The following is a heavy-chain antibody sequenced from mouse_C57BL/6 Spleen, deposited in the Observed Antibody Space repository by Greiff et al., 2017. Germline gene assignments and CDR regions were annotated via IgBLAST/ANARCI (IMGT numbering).Heavy chain of an antibody. V-gene: IGHV5-17*01. CDR1: GFTFSDYG. CDR2: VSSGSSTM. Sequence: EVQGVESGGGLVKPGGSLKLSCAASGFTFSDYGMHWVRQAPEKGLEWVAYVSSGSSTMYYADPVKGRFTISRDNAKNTLFLQMTSLRSEDTAMYYCARKAYSNYDGAMDYWGQGTSVTVSS. CDR3: ARKAYSNYDGAMDY. D-gene: IGHD2-5*01. J-gene: IGHJ4*01.